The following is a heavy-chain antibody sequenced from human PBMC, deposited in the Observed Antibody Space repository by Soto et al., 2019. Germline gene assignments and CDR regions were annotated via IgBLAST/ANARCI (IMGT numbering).Heavy chain of an antibody. J-gene: IGHJ4*02. Sequence: EVQLLESGGGLVQPGGSLRLSCAASGFIFSSYAMTWVRQAPGKGLEWVSSISGSGGSTYYADSVKGRFTISRDNSDSTLSLQMNSLRADVTAVYYCAMWSTVGASKTVDYWGQGTLVTVSS. CDR3: AMWSTVGASKTVDY. V-gene: IGHV3-23*01. CDR2: ISGSGGST. D-gene: IGHD1-26*01. CDR1: GFIFSSYA.